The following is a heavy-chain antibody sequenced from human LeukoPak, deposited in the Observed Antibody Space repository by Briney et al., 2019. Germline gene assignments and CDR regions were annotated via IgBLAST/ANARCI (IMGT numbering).Heavy chain of an antibody. CDR3: ARPVAMVRGVPYYFDY. J-gene: IGHJ4*02. CDR2: IYPGDSDT. Sequence: GEPLNISWKGSGYSFTSYWIGWVRQMPGKGLGWIGIIYPGDSDTRYSPSFQGQVTISADKSISTAYLQWSRLKASDTAMYYCARPVAMVRGVPYYFDYWGQGTLVTVSS. D-gene: IGHD3-10*01. CDR1: GYSFTSYW. V-gene: IGHV5-51*01.